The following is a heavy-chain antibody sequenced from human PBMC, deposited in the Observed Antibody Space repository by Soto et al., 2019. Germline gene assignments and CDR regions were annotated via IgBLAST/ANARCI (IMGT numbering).Heavy chain of an antibody. V-gene: IGHV3-48*01. CDR2: ISSSSSTI. D-gene: IGHD3-3*01. J-gene: IGHJ3*02. CDR3: ARDIVFLEWLFYAFDI. Sequence: GGSLRLSCAASGFTFSSYSMNWVRQAPGKGLEWVSYISSSSSTIYYADSVKGRFTISRDNAKNSLYLQMNSLRAEDTAVYYCARDIVFLEWLFYAFDIWGQGTMVTVSS. CDR1: GFTFSSYS.